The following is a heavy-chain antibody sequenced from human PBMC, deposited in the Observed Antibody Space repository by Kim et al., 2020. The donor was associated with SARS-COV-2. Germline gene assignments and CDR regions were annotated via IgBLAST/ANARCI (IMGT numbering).Heavy chain of an antibody. CDR2: IKQDGSEK. D-gene: IGHD1-26*01. CDR3: ARDKAQWELLAYYYYGMDV. J-gene: IGHJ6*02. Sequence: GGSLRLSCAASGFTFSSYWMSWVRQAPGKGLEWVANIKQDGSEKYYVDSVKGRFTISRDNAKNSLYLQMNSLRAEDTAVYYCARDKAQWELLAYYYYGMDVWGQGTTVTVSS. CDR1: GFTFSSYW. V-gene: IGHV3-7*03.